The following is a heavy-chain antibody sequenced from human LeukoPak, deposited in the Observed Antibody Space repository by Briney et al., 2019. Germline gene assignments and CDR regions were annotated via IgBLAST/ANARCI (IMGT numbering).Heavy chain of an antibody. CDR1: GGSISSYY. Sequence: SETLSLTCTVSGGSISSYYWSWIRQPPGKGLEWIGYTHYSGSTNYKPSLKSRVTISVDTSKNQFSLKLRSVTAADTAVYYCVRGGGWDAWFDPWGQGTLVTVSS. D-gene: IGHD6-19*01. V-gene: IGHV4-59*01. CDR3: VRGGGWDAWFDP. CDR2: THYSGST. J-gene: IGHJ5*02.